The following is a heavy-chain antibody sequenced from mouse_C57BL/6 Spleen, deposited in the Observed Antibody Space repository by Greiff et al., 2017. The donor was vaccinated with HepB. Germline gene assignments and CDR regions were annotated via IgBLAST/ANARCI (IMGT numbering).Heavy chain of an antibody. D-gene: IGHD2-1*01. Sequence: VQLQQSGAELVMPGASVKLSCKASGYTFTSYWMHWVKQRPGQGLEWIGEIDPSDSYTNYNQKFKGKSTLTVDKSSSTAYMQLSSLTSEDSAVYYCARGGIYDGNQGFAYWGQGTLVTVAA. CDR2: IDPSDSYT. J-gene: IGHJ3*01. CDR1: GYTFTSYW. V-gene: IGHV1-69*01. CDR3: ARGGIYDGNQGFAY.